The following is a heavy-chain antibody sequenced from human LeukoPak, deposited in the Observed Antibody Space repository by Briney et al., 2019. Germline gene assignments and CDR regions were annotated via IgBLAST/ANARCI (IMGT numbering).Heavy chain of an antibody. J-gene: IGHJ4*02. CDR1: GGSISSSNW. Sequence: SGTLSLTCAVSGGSISSSNWWSWVRQPPGKGLEWIGEIHHSGSTNYNPSLKSRVTISVDKSKNQFSLKLSSVTAADTAVYYCARSPWFGDDAPDYWGQGTLVTVSS. CDR2: IHHSGST. CDR3: ARSPWFGDDAPDY. D-gene: IGHD3-10*01. V-gene: IGHV4-4*02.